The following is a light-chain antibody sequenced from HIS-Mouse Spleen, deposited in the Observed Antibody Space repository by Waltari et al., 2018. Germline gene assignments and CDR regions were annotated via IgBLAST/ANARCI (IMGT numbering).Light chain of an antibody. V-gene: IGLV2-11*01. CDR3: CSYAGSYTWV. J-gene: IGLJ3*02. Sequence: QSALTQPRSVSGSPGQSVTISCTGTSSALGGYNSVSWYQQHPGKAPKLMIYDVSKRPSGVPDRFSGSKSGNTASLTISGLQAEDEADYYCCSYAGSYTWVFGGGTKLTVL. CDR2: DVS. CDR1: SSALGGYNS.